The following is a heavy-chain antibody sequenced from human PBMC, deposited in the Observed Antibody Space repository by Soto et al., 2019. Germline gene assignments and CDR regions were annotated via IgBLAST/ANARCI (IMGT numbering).Heavy chain of an antibody. D-gene: IGHD2-2*01. CDR3: ARIRFAPAAMAYYYYGMDV. Sequence: SETLSLTCTVSGGSISSYYWSWIRQPPGKGLEWIGYIYYSGSTNYNPSLKSRVTISVDTSKNQFSLKLSSVTAADTAVYYCARIRFAPAAMAYYYYGMDVWGQGTTVTVSS. J-gene: IGHJ6*02. CDR2: IYYSGST. CDR1: GGSISSYY. V-gene: IGHV4-59*08.